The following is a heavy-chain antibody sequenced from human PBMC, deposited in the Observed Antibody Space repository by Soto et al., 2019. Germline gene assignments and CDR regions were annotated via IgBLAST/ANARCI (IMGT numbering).Heavy chain of an antibody. CDR3: AKDSYYYDSSGYYPV. J-gene: IGHJ4*02. CDR1: GFTFSSYD. Sequence: PGGSLRLSCAASGFTFSSYDMHWVRQAPGKGLEWVSGISWNSGSIGYADSVKGRFTISRDNAKNSLYLQMNSLRAEDTALYYCAKDSYYYDSSGYYPVWGQGTLVTVSS. V-gene: IGHV3-9*01. CDR2: ISWNSGSI. D-gene: IGHD3-22*01.